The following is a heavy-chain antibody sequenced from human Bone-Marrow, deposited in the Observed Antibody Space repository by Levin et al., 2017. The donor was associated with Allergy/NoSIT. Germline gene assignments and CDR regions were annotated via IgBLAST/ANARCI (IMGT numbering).Heavy chain of an antibody. CDR2: ISYDGSNK. Sequence: GESLKISCAASGFTFSSYGMHWVRQAPGKGLEWVAVISYDGSNKYYADSVKGRFTISRDNSKNTLYLQMNSLRAEDTAVYYCANADSSEYYYYGMDVWGQGTTVTVSS. CDR1: GFTFSSYG. J-gene: IGHJ6*02. D-gene: IGHD6-25*01. CDR3: ANADSSEYYYYGMDV. V-gene: IGHV3-30*18.